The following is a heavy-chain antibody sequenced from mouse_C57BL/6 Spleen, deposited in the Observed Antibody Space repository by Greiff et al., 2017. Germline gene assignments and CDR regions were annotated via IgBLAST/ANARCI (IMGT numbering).Heavy chain of an antibody. D-gene: IGHD2-10*01. J-gene: IGHJ1*03. CDR2: IHPNSGST. Sequence: QVQLQQPGAELVKPGASVKLSCKASGYTFTSYWMHWVKQRPGQGLEWIGMIHPNSGSTNYNEKFKSKATLTVDKSSSTAYMQISSLTSEDSAVYYCATLPPHWYFDVWGTGTTVTVSS. CDR1: GYTFTSYW. V-gene: IGHV1-64*01. CDR3: ATLPPHWYFDV.